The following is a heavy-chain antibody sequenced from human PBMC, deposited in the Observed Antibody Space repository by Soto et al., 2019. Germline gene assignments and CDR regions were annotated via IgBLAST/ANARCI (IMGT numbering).Heavy chain of an antibody. V-gene: IGHV3-30-3*01. D-gene: IGHD6-13*01. CDR1: GFTFSTSA. CDR3: AREEFEAGRGHFGY. Sequence: QVQVVESGGGVVQPGGSLRLSCAASGFTFSTSAMHWVRQAPGTGLEWMAMISKGGNKKYYADSVKGRFTISSDISESTLYLQMNSLRTEDTAVYYCAREEFEAGRGHFGYWGQGTLVSVSS. J-gene: IGHJ4*02. CDR2: ISKGGNKK.